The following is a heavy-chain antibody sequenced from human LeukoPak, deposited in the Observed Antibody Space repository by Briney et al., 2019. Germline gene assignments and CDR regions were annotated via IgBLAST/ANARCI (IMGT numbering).Heavy chain of an antibody. J-gene: IGHJ4*02. CDR1: GFTLSSFS. CDR3: ARVGPATAFDY. Sequence: GGSLRLSCAASGFTLSSFSMHWVRQSSGRGQEYVSAINYKGGPTYYADSVKGRFTISRDNSKNTLYLQMASLRDEDMGVYYCARVGPATAFDYWGQGTQVTVSS. V-gene: IGHV3-64*02. CDR2: INYKGGPT.